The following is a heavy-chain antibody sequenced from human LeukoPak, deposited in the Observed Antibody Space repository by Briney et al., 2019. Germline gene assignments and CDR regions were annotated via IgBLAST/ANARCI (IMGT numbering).Heavy chain of an antibody. D-gene: IGHD1-26*01. V-gene: IGHV4-4*02. CDR1: GGSISSSNW. Sequence: SETLSLTCAVSGGSISSSNWWSWVRQPPGKGLEWIGEIYHSGSTNYNPSLKSRVTISVDKSKNQFSPKLSSVTAADTAVYYCASERSGRPNHFDYWGQGTLVTVSS. J-gene: IGHJ4*02. CDR3: ASERSGRPNHFDY. CDR2: IYHSGST.